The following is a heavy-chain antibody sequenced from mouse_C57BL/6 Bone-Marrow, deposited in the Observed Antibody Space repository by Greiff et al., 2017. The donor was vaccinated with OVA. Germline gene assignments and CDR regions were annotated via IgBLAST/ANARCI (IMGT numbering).Heavy chain of an antibody. D-gene: IGHD1-1*01. CDR3: ARDYGSGY. CDR1: GYSFTGYF. J-gene: IGHJ2*01. CDR2: INPYNGDT. V-gene: IGHV1-20*01. Sequence: EVKLMESGPELVKPGDSVKISCKASGYSFTGYFMNWVMQSHGKSLEWIGRINPYNGDTFYNQKFKGKATLTVDKSSSTAHMELRSLTSEDSAVYYCARDYGSGYWGQGTTLTVSS.